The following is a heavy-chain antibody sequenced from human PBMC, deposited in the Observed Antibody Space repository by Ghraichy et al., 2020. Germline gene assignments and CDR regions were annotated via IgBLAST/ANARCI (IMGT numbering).Heavy chain of an antibody. CDR3: AREGYDILTGYSPPFDY. V-gene: IGHV1-3*01. CDR2: INAGNGNT. D-gene: IGHD3-9*01. Sequence: ASVKVSCKASGYTFTSYAMHWVRQAPGQRLEWMGWINAGNGNTKYSQKFQGRVTITRDTSASTAYMELSSLRSEDTAVYYCAREGYDILTGYSPPFDYWGQGTLVTVSS. J-gene: IGHJ4*02. CDR1: GYTFTSYA.